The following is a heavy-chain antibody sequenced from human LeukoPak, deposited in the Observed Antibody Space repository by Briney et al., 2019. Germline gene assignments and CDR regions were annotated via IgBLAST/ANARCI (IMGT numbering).Heavy chain of an antibody. V-gene: IGHV3-33*01. CDR2: IAYDGSRA. CDR1: GFTFGGYG. D-gene: IGHD1-14*01. J-gene: IGHJ4*02. Sequence: GGSLRLSCAGSGFTFGGYGMHWFRQTPGRGLEWVAVIAYDGSRAFYADSVKGRFTISRDNSKNTMSVQMDDLRAEDTAVYYCTRYNNDHVDYWGQETLVTVSS. CDR3: TRYNNDHVDY.